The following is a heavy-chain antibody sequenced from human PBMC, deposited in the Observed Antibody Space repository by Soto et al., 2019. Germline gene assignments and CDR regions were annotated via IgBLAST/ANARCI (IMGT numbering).Heavy chain of an antibody. Sequence: GGSLRLSCAGSGFTFGTYSMNWVRQAAGKGPEWIAYISYDSDTIQYADSVKGRFTISRDNAKNSLYLQMNSLRDEDTAVYYCARLYYDYVWGQGTTVTVSS. D-gene: IGHD3-3*01. CDR3: ARLYYDYV. J-gene: IGHJ6*02. V-gene: IGHV3-48*02. CDR2: ISYDSDTI. CDR1: GFTFGTYS.